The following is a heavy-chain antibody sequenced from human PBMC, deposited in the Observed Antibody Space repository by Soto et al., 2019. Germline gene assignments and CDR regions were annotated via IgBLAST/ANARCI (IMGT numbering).Heavy chain of an antibody. Sequence: QLQLQESGPGLVKPSETLSLTCTVSGGSISSSSYYWGWIRQPPGKGLEWIGSIYYSGSTYYNPSLKTLVTISVDTSKTQVSLKLSSVTAADTAVYYCVTYRFPAEGGDYLDYWGQGTPVTVCS. D-gene: IGHD3-16*02. V-gene: IGHV4-39*01. CDR3: VTYRFPAEGGDYLDY. J-gene: IGHJ4*02. CDR2: IYYSGST. CDR1: GGSISSSSYY.